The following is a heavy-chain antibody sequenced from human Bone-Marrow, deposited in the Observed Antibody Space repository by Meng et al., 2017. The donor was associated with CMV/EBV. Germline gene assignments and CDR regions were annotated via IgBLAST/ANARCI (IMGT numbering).Heavy chain of an antibody. Sequence: GESLKISCAASGFTFNTYAMHWVRQAPGKGLEWVAVISYDGSNKYTADSVQGRLTISRDNSKNNLYLQMNSLTVEDTAVYYCVRDQGGESMIAVLIERFGMDVWGQGHTVTVSS. CDR3: VRDQGGESMIAVLIERFGMDV. D-gene: IGHD3-22*01. J-gene: IGHJ6*02. V-gene: IGHV3-30*04. CDR2: ISYDGSNK. CDR1: GFTFNTYA.